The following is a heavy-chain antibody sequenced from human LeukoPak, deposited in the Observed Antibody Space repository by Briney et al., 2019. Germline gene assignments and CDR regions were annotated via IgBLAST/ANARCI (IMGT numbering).Heavy chain of an antibody. CDR2: ISDSGGTT. CDR3: ARALSAMVPDY. Sequence: GGSLRLSCAASGLTFSTYDMSWVRQAPGKGLEWVSAISDSGGTTWYADSVKGRFTISRDNSKNTLYLQMNSLRAEDTAVYYCARALSAMVPDYWGQGTLLTVSS. V-gene: IGHV3-23*01. CDR1: GLTFSTYD. J-gene: IGHJ4*02. D-gene: IGHD5-18*01.